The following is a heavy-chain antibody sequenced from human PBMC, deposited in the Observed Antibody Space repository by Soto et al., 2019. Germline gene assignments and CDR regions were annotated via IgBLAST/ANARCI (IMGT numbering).Heavy chain of an antibody. CDR3: ATVPEVIRLGEDRGNDY. Sequence: EVQLLESGGGLVQPGGSLRLSCAASGFTFSSYAMSWVRQAPGKGLEWVSATSGSRGRTYYADSGKVRFTIPRDNSKNTLYLKTTRLRAEDPAVYYCATVPEVIRLGEDRGNDYWGQGTLVTVSS. V-gene: IGHV3-23*01. J-gene: IGHJ4*02. D-gene: IGHD3-16*01. CDR1: GFTFSSYA. CDR2: TSGSRGRT.